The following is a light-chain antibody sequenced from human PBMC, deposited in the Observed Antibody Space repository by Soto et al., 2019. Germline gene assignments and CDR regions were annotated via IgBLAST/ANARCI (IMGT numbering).Light chain of an antibody. Sequence: EIVMTQSPATLSVSPGERATVSCRASQSVSGNLAWYQQKPGQAPRLLIYAASTRATGIPARFSGSGSGTEFTLTISSRQSEDFAVYYCQQYNNWPPWTFGQGTRVEIK. J-gene: IGKJ1*01. CDR2: AAS. V-gene: IGKV3-15*01. CDR3: QQYNNWPPWT. CDR1: QSVSGN.